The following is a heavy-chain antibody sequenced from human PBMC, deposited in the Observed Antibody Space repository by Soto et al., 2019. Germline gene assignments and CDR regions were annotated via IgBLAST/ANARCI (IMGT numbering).Heavy chain of an antibody. J-gene: IGHJ4*02. V-gene: IGHV4-31*03. CDR1: GDSISRIDYY. CDR3: ARDQSGTGGNGTGY. D-gene: IGHD2-15*01. CDR2: IYFRGNT. Sequence: PSETLSFTCSVSGDSISRIDYYWTWIRQHPEKGLEWIGNIYFRGNTYYSPSLESRLTISVDTSKNQFSLKLTSVTAADTAVSYCARDQSGTGGNGTGYWGQGTLVTVSS.